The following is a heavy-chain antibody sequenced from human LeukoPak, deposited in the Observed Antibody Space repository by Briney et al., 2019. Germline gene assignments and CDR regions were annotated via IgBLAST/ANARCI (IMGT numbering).Heavy chain of an antibody. J-gene: IGHJ4*02. CDR2: FDPEHGET. V-gene: IGHV1-24*01. Sequence: SVKVSCKVSGYSLTELSMQWVRQAPAKGLEWMGGFDPEHGETMYAPTFQGRVTLTEDTSTDTAYMELSSLRSEDPAVYYCGTVFSYDYWGQGTLVTVSS. CDR3: GTVFSYDY. CDR1: GYSLTELS.